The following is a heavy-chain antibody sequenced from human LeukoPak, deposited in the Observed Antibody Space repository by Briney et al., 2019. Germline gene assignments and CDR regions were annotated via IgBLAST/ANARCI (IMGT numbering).Heavy chain of an antibody. Sequence: GGSLRLSCAASGFTFSSYSMNWVRQAPGKGLEWVSYISSSSSTIYYADSVKGRFTISRDNAKNSLYLQMNSLRAEDTAVYYCARGGQTPYYDFWSGYPPLRPDYWGQGTLVTVSS. CDR3: ARGGQTPYYDFWSGYPPLRPDY. J-gene: IGHJ4*02. V-gene: IGHV3-48*01. CDR1: GFTFSSYS. CDR2: ISSSSSTI. D-gene: IGHD3-3*01.